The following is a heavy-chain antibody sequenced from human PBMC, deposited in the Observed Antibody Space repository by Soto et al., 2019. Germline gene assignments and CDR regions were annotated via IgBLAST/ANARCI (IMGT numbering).Heavy chain of an antibody. CDR1: GGSVSSGGYF. V-gene: IGHV4-61*08. CDR3: ARVGCSGGGCYSIDNYYYAMDV. D-gene: IGHD2-15*01. CDR2: IYHSGST. Sequence: QVQLQESGPGLVKPSETLSLTCTVSGGSVSSGGYFWSWIRQSPGKGLEGIGYIYHSGSTNYNPSLKSRVTISLDMSKNQFSLKMTSVTAADTAVYYCARVGCSGGGCYSIDNYYYAMDVWGQGTTVTVSS. J-gene: IGHJ6*02.